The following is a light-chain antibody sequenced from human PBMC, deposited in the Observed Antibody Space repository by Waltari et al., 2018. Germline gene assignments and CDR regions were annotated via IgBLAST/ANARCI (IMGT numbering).Light chain of an antibody. CDR3: QHDVRLPVS. CDR2: GAS. CDR1: QSVSRS. Sequence: EIVLTQSPGTLSLSPGESATLSCRSSQSVSRSLAWYPQKPGQAPRLLIYGASSRATGVPDRFSGSGSGTDCSLTIRRLEPEDFAVYYCQHDVRLPVSFGQGTKVEIK. V-gene: IGKV3-20*01. J-gene: IGKJ1*01.